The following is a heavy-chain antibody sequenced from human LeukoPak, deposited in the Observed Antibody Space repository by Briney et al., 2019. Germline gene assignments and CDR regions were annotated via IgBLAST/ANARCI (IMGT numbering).Heavy chain of an antibody. V-gene: IGHV4-38-2*02. D-gene: IGHD2-2*01. Sequence: SETLSLTCAVSGYSISSGYYWGWIRQPPGKGLEWIGSIYHSGSTYYNPSLKSRVTISVDTSKNQFSLKLSSVTAADTAVYYCAGEVVVPALCYFDYWGQGTLVTVSS. CDR3: AGEVVVPALCYFDY. J-gene: IGHJ4*02. CDR2: IYHSGST. CDR1: GYSISSGYY.